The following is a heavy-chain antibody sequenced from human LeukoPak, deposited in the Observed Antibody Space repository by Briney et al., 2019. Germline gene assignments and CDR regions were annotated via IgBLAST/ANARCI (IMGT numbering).Heavy chain of an antibody. D-gene: IGHD3-9*01. Sequence: GGSLRLSCAASGFTFSNAWMSWVRQAPGKGLEWVGRIKSKTDGGTRDYAAPVKGKFTISRDDSKKTLYLQMNSLKTEDTAVYYCTTDRYYFDWSYNWFDPWGQGTLVTVSS. CDR2: IKSKTDGGTR. J-gene: IGHJ5*02. CDR1: GFTFSNAW. CDR3: TTDRYYFDWSYNWFDP. V-gene: IGHV3-15*01.